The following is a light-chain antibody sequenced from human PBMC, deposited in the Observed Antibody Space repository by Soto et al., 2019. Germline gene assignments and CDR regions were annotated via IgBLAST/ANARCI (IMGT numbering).Light chain of an antibody. Sequence: DIPLTQSPSSLSASLADRVSIXCGASQSISSYLNWYQQKPGKAPKLLIYAASTLQSGVPSRFSGSGSGTEFTLTISSLQPEDFATYYCQQFNSYPITFGQGTRLEIK. J-gene: IGKJ5*01. CDR2: AAS. V-gene: IGKV1-9*01. CDR1: QSISSY. CDR3: QQFNSYPIT.